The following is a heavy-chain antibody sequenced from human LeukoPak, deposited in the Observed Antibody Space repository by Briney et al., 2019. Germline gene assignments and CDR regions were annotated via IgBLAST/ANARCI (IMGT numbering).Heavy chain of an antibody. CDR3: ARQDIHWFDP. D-gene: IGHD5-12*01. V-gene: IGHV5-51*01. Sequence: GAALKISWKGSGYLFTSYWIGWVRQMPGKGLEGMGIIYPGDSDTRYSPSFQGQVTISADKSIRTAYVQWRSMKASDTAMYYCARQDIHWFDPWGQGTLVTVSS. CDR2: IYPGDSDT. CDR1: GYLFTSYW. J-gene: IGHJ5*02.